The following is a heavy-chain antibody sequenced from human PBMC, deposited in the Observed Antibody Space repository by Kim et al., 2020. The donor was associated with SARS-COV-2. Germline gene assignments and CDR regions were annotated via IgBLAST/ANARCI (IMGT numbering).Heavy chain of an antibody. CDR2: IGGSGYHT. J-gene: IGHJ4*02. V-gene: IGHV3-23*01. CDR3: AKDTGSRSFDY. Sequence: GGSLRLSCAASGFTFSSYAMNWVRQAPGKGLEWVSVIGGSGYHTYYADSVKGLFTISRDNSKNTLFLQMNSLRAEATAIYYCAKDTGSRSFDYWGQGTLLTVSS. D-gene: IGHD2-15*01. CDR1: GFTFSSYA.